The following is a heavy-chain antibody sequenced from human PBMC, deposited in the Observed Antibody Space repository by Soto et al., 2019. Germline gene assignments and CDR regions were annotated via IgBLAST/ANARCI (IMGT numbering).Heavy chain of an antibody. CDR1: GDSISAYS. J-gene: IGHJ4*02. CDR3: AREGNLGRWLQPLDF. CDR2: IHYNGNT. D-gene: IGHD5-12*01. V-gene: IGHV4-59*01. Sequence: SETLSLTCTVSGDSISAYSWSWVRQPPGKGLEWIGNIHYNGNTKYNPSLESRVSMSVDTSKNQFSLRLISVTAADTAKYFCAREGNLGRWLQPLDFWGQGTLVTVSS.